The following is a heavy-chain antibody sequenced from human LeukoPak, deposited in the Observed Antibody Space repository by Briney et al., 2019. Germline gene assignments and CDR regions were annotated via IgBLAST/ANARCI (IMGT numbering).Heavy chain of an antibody. Sequence: ASVKVSCKASGGTFSSYAISWVRQAPGQGLEWMGWINTYNGNTNYAQKFQGRVTMTTDTSTSTAYMELRSLRSDDTAVYYCARVVLDHYYDSSGYLGTLDYWGQGTLVTASS. CDR3: ARVVLDHYYDSSGYLGTLDY. J-gene: IGHJ4*02. CDR1: GGTFSSYA. V-gene: IGHV1-18*01. CDR2: INTYNGNT. D-gene: IGHD3-22*01.